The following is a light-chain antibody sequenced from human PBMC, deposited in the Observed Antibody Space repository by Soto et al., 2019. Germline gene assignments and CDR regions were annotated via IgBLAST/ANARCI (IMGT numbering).Light chain of an antibody. CDR2: DAS. J-gene: IGKJ3*01. CDR1: QGTSDY. Sequence: EVVVTQSPATLSVSPGEGVTLSCRANQGTSDYLAWYQQKPGQAPRLLIYDASNRATGIPARFSGSGSGTDFTLTISSLEPEDFAVYYCQQRSNIFGPGTKVDIK. CDR3: QQRSNI. V-gene: IGKV3-11*01.